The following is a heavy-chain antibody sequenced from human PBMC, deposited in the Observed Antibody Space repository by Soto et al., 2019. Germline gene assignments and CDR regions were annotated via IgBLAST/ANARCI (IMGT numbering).Heavy chain of an antibody. Sequence: ASVKVSCKVSGYTLTELSMHWVRQAPGKGLEWMGGFDPEDGETIYAQKFQGRVTMTGDTSTDTAYMELSSLRSEDTSVYYCATMFYGSGSYWLDPWGQGTLVTVSS. V-gene: IGHV1-24*01. CDR1: GYTLTELS. CDR2: FDPEDGET. CDR3: ATMFYGSGSYWLDP. D-gene: IGHD3-10*01. J-gene: IGHJ5*02.